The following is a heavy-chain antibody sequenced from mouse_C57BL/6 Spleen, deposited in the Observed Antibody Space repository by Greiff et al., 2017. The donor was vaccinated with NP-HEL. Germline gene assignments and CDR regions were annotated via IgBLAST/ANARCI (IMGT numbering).Heavy chain of an antibody. V-gene: IGHV1-72*01. CDR3: ATTVVRDYAMDY. J-gene: IGHJ4*01. CDR2: IDPNSGGT. Sequence: QVHVKQPGAELVKPGASVKLSCKASGYTFTSYWMHWVKQRPGRGLEWIGRIDPNSGGTKYNEKFKSKATLTVDKPSSTAYMQLSSLTSEDSAVYYCATTVVRDYAMDYWGQGTSVTVSS. CDR1: GYTFTSYW. D-gene: IGHD1-1*01.